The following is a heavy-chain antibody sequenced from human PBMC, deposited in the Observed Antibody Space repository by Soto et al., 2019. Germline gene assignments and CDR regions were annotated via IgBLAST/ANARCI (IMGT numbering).Heavy chain of an antibody. D-gene: IGHD5-12*01. CDR3: AKVVGTWLRFGGGDPYMDV. V-gene: IGHV3-23*01. CDR1: GFTFSSYA. CDR2: ISGSGGST. J-gene: IGHJ6*03. Sequence: GGSLRLSCAASGFTFSSYAMSWVRQAPGKGLEWVSAISGSGGSTYYADSVKGRFTISRDNSKKTLYLQMNSLRAEDTAVYYCAKVVGTWLRFGGGDPYMDVWGKGTTVTVSS.